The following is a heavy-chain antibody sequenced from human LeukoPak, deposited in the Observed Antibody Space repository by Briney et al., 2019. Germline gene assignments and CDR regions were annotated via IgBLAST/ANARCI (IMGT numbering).Heavy chain of an antibody. CDR2: IIPIFGTA. CDR1: GGTFSSYA. D-gene: IGHD3-22*01. J-gene: IGHJ4*02. V-gene: IGHV1-69*05. Sequence: ASVKVSCKASGGTFSSYAISWVRQAPGQGLEWMGGIIPIFGTANYAQKFQGRVTITTDESTSTAYMELSSLRSEDTAAYYCALFSTYYDAARWGQGTLVTVSS. CDR3: ALFSTYYDAAR.